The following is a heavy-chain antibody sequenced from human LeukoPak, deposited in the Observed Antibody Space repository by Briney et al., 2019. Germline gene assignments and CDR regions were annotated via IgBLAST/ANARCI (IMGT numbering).Heavy chain of an antibody. D-gene: IGHD2-15*01. CDR2: INHSGST. V-gene: IGHV4-34*01. CDR3: ASRRARYCSGGSCYAPPPGY. Sequence: SETLSLTCAVYGGSFSGYYWSWIRQPPGKGLEWIGEINHSGSTNYNPSLKSRVTISVDTSKNQFSLKLSSVTAAGTAVYYCASRRARYCSGGSCYAPPPGYWGQGTLVTVSS. CDR1: GGSFSGYY. J-gene: IGHJ4*02.